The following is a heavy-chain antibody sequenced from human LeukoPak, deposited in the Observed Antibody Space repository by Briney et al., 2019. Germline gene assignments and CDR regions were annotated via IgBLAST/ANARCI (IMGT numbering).Heavy chain of an antibody. Sequence: GGSLRLSCAASGFKVSNNYMTWVRQAPGKGLEWVSLIYSSGSTYYADSVKGRFTISRDNSKNTLYLQVNSLRAEDTAVYYCARRGDGGRSFDYWGQGTLVTVSS. D-gene: IGHD4-23*01. CDR2: IYSSGST. CDR3: ARRGDGGRSFDY. CDR1: GFKVSNNY. J-gene: IGHJ4*02. V-gene: IGHV3-53*01.